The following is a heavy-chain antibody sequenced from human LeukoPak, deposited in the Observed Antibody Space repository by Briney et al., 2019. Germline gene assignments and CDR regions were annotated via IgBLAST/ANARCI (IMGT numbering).Heavy chain of an antibody. J-gene: IGHJ3*02. CDR1: GFTVSNY. Sequence: GGSLRVSCAASGFTVSNYMGWVRQAPGKGLEWVSTISGNGYTYYADSVKGRFTISRDNSKNTLYLQMNSLRADDTAVYYCAKDLEGSSPRYDAFDIWGQGTTVTVSS. CDR3: AKDLEGSSPRYDAFDI. V-gene: IGHV3-23*01. D-gene: IGHD6-6*01. CDR2: ISGNGYT.